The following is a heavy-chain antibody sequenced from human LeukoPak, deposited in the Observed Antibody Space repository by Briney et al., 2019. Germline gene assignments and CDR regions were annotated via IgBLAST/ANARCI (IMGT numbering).Heavy chain of an antibody. CDR2: INPNSGGT. V-gene: IGHV1-2*02. CDR1: GYTFTGYY. Sequence: ASVKVSCKASGYTFTGYYMHWVRQAPGQGLEWMGWINPNSGGTNYAQKFQGRVTMTTDTSTSTAYMELRSLRSDDTAVYYCARDFVGSPTLFDYWGQGTLVTVSS. CDR3: ARDFVGSPTLFDY. J-gene: IGHJ4*02. D-gene: IGHD2/OR15-2a*01.